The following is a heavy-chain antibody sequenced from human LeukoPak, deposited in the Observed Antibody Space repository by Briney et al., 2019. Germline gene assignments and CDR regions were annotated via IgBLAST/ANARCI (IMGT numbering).Heavy chain of an antibody. CDR1: GFTLSGYG. CDR2: MWYDGNNK. CDR3: ARDGLASIGLDM. V-gene: IGHV3-33*01. D-gene: IGHD6-13*01. J-gene: IGHJ3*02. Sequence: GGSLRLSCAASGFTLSGYGMRWVRQAPGKGLEWVAVMWYDGNNKYYVDSVKGRFTISRDTSKNTLYLQMNSLRGEDTAIYYCARDGLASIGLDMWGQGTVVTVSS.